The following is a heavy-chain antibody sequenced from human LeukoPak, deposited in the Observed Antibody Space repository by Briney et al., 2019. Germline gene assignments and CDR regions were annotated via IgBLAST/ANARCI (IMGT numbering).Heavy chain of an antibody. V-gene: IGHV3-21*01. CDR1: GFTFSSYS. Sequence: GGSLRLSCAASGFTFSSYSMNWVRQAPGKGLEWVSSISCSSYIYYADSVKGRFTISRDNAKNSLYLQMDSLRAEDTAVYYCARVSDHDAFDIWGQGTMVTVSS. J-gene: IGHJ3*02. CDR2: ISCSSYI. CDR3: ARVSDHDAFDI.